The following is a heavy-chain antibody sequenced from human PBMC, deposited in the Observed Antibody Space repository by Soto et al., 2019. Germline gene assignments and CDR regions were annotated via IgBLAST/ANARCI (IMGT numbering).Heavy chain of an antibody. J-gene: IGHJ5*02. CDR3: ARARGNYDCWGGPPSPGNCFAP. D-gene: IGHD3-3*01. V-gene: IGHV1-69*02. CDR1: GGTFSSYT. Sequence: QVQLVQSGAEVKKPGSSVKVSCKASGGTFSSYTISWVRQAPGQGLEWMGRIIPILGIANYAQKFQGRVTITADKSTVKAYMELSSLRFEERAVYYWARARGNYDCWGGPPSPGNCFAPWGQGTLVTVSS. CDR2: IIPILGIA.